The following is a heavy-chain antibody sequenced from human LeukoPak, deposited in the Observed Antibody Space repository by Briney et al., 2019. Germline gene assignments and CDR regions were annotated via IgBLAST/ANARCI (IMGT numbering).Heavy chain of an antibody. Sequence: GRSLRLSCAPYALSLSSLGTNCARHPPGESLEWLLYISNSCGDIIYTDFVKGRFTISRDNAKNSLYLQMNSLRVEDTAVYYCARTLTTTYSWGQGTLVTVSS. V-gene: IGHV3-21*05. CDR2: ISNSCGDI. J-gene: IGHJ4*02. CDR3: ARTLTTTYS. D-gene: IGHD4-17*01. CDR1: ALSLSSLG.